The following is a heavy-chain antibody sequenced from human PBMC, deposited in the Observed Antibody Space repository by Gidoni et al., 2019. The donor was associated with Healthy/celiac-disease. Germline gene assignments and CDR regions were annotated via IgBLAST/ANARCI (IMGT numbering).Heavy chain of an antibody. V-gene: IGHV3-21*01. D-gene: IGHD2-8*01. CDR2: ISSSSSYI. J-gene: IGHJ5*02. Sequence: EVQLVESGGGLVKPGGSLRLSCAASGFTFSSYSMNWVRQAPGKGLEWVSSISSSSSYIYYADSVKGRFTISRDNAKNSLYLQMNSLRAEDTAVYYCARTSGYCTNGVCHNWFDPWGQGTLVTVSS. CDR1: GFTFSSYS. CDR3: ARTSGYCTNGVCHNWFDP.